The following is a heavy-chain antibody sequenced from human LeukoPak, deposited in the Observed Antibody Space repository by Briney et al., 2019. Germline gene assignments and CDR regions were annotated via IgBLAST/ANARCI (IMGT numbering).Heavy chain of an antibody. CDR2: IQQHGSET. CDR1: GFTFSNYW. J-gene: IGHJ4*02. V-gene: IGHV3-7*01. Sequence: GGSLRLSCAGSGFTFSNYWMSWVRQAPGKGMEWVANIQQHGSETYYGDSVKGRFTISRDNAKNSLYLQMNSLRAEDTAVYYCARDLNFDYWGQGTLVTVSS. CDR3: ARDLNFDY.